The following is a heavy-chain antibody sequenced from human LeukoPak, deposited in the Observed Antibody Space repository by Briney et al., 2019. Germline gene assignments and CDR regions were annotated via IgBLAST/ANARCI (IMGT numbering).Heavy chain of an antibody. J-gene: IGHJ5*02. CDR3: ATVLSIITGRGVIIGAIWFDP. Sequence: GASVKVSCKVSGYTLTALSMHWVRQAPGKGREGRGGFDPEDGETNYAQKVQGRVTMTEDTSTDTAYMELSSLRSEDTAVYYCATVLSIITGRGVIIGAIWFDPWGQGTLVTVSS. CDR2: FDPEDGET. D-gene: IGHD3-10*01. V-gene: IGHV1-24*01. CDR1: GYTLTALS.